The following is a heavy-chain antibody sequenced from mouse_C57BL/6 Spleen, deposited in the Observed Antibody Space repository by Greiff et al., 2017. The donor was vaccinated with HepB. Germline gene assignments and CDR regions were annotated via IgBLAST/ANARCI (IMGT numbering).Heavy chain of an antibody. V-gene: IGHV5-4*01. Sequence: EVQLVESGGGLVKPGGSLKLSCAASGFTFSSYAMSWVRQTPEKRLEWVATISDGGSYTYYPDNVKGRFTISRDNAKNNLYLQMSHLKSEDTAMYYCARDPAQRAMDYWGQGTSVTVSS. CDR1: GFTFSSYA. D-gene: IGHD3-2*02. CDR3: ARDPAQRAMDY. CDR2: ISDGGSYT. J-gene: IGHJ4*01.